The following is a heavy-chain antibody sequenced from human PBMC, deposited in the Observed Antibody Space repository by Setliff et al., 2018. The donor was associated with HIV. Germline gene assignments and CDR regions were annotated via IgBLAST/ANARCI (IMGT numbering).Heavy chain of an antibody. CDR1: GGSISSHY. V-gene: IGHV4-4*07. J-gene: IGHJ6*03. D-gene: IGHD1-26*01. CDR2: IYTSGST. CDR3: ASQWERYYMDV. Sequence: LSLTCTVSGGSISSHYWSWIRQPAGKGLEWIGHIYTSGSTDYNPSLKSRVTISVDTSKNQFSLKLSSVTAADTAVYYCASQWERYYMDVWGKGTTVTVSS.